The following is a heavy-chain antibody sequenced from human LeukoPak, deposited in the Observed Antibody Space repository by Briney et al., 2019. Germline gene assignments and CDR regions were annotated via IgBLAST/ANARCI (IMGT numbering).Heavy chain of an antibody. CDR2: INHSGST. J-gene: IGHJ3*02. Sequence: SETLSLTCAVYGGSFSGYYWSWIRQPPGKGLEWIGEINHSGSTNYNPSLKSRVTISVDTSKNQFSLKLRSVTAADTAVYYCARATAFFDIWGQGTMVTVSS. V-gene: IGHV4-34*01. CDR3: ARATAFFDI. CDR1: GGSFSGYY.